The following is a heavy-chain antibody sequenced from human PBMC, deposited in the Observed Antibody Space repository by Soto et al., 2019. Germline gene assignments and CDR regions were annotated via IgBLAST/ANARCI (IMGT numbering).Heavy chain of an antibody. CDR3: ARVLFLEWLHFDY. J-gene: IGHJ4*02. D-gene: IGHD3-3*01. Sequence: ASVKVSCKASGGTFSSYAISWVRQAPGQGLEWMGGIIPIFGNTNYAQKLQGRVTMTTDTSTSTAYMELRSLRSDDTAVYYCARVLFLEWLHFDYWGQGTLVTVSS. V-gene: IGHV1-18*01. CDR2: IIPIFGNT. CDR1: GGTFSSYA.